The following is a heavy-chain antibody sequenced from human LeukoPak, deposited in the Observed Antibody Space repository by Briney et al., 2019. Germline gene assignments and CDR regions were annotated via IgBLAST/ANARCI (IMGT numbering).Heavy chain of an antibody. V-gene: IGHV5-51*01. CDR1: GYRFADYW. Sequence: GESLMISCKGSGYRFADYWIAWVRQVPGQGLEWMGIIYPDDSDTRYSPSFLGQVTISADKSISTAYLQWSSLKASDTAMYYCAGPVEMATSPFDYWGQGTLVTVSS. CDR2: IYPDDSDT. D-gene: IGHD5-24*01. CDR3: AGPVEMATSPFDY. J-gene: IGHJ4*02.